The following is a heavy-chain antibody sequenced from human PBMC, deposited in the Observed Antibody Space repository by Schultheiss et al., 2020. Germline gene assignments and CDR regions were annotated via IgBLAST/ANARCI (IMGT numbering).Heavy chain of an antibody. Sequence: SVKVSCKASGYTFTGYYMHWVRQAPGQGLEWMGGIIPIFGTANYAQKFQGRVTITADESTSTAYMELSSLRSEDTAVYYCARDLVTIFGVVIRSDYYYGMDVWGQGTTGTV. J-gene: IGHJ6*02. V-gene: IGHV1-69*13. D-gene: IGHD3-3*01. CDR2: IIPIFGTA. CDR1: GYTFTGYY. CDR3: ARDLVTIFGVVIRSDYYYGMDV.